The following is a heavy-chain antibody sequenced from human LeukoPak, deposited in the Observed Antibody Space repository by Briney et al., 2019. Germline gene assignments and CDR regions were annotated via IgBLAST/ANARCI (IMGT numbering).Heavy chain of an antibody. CDR3: ARGLYCSGGSSYSGGMVY. V-gene: IGHV3-33*01. J-gene: IGHJ4*02. Sequence: AGGSLRLSCAASGFTFSIYGMHWVRQAPGKGLEWVADIRYDGSNKYYADSVKGRFTISRDNSKNTLYLKMNSLRGEDRAVYYCARGLYCSGGSSYSGGMVYWGQGTLVTVSS. D-gene: IGHD2-15*01. CDR1: GFTFSIYG. CDR2: IRYDGSNK.